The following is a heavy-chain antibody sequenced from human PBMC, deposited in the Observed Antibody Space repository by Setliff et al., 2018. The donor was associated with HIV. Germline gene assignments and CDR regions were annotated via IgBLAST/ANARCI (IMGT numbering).Heavy chain of an antibody. CDR2: VNTNNDKT. D-gene: IGHD6-19*01. V-gene: IGHV1-18*01. J-gene: IGHJ5*02. CDR1: GYTFTNFG. Sequence: ASVKVSCQASGYTFTNFGITWVRQVPGQGLEWMGWVNTNNDKTNYAQKFQGRVTMTTDRSTKTAYLDLGSLRPDNTAVYYCARDLYTSGWPNWFDPWGPGTLVTVSS. CDR3: ARDLYTSGWPNWFDP.